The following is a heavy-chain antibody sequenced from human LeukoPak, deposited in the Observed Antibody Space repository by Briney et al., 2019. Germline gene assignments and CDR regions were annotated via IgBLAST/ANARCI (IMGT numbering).Heavy chain of an antibody. Sequence: GSLRLSCAASGFTFSSTSMSWIWQPPGKGLEWIGYIYYSGSTNYNPSLKSRVTISVDTSKNQFSLKLSSVTAADTAVYYCARDGDWYFDLWGRGTLVTVSS. CDR2: IYYSGST. CDR1: GFTFSSTS. D-gene: IGHD3-3*01. V-gene: IGHV4-59*01. CDR3: ARDGDWYFDL. J-gene: IGHJ2*01.